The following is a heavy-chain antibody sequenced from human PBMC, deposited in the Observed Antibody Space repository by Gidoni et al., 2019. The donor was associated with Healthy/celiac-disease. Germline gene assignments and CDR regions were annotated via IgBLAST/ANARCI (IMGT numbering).Heavy chain of an antibody. CDR2: INPNSGGT. D-gene: IGHD6-19*01. J-gene: IGHJ5*02. Sequence: QVQLVQSGAEVKKPGASVKVSCKDSGYTFTGYYMHWGRQAPGQGLEWMGRINPNSGGTNYAQKFQGRVTMTRDTSISTAYMELSRLRSDDTAVYYCARDLFHSSGWPGAFDPWGQGTLVTVSS. CDR1: GYTFTGYY. V-gene: IGHV1-2*06. CDR3: ARDLFHSSGWPGAFDP.